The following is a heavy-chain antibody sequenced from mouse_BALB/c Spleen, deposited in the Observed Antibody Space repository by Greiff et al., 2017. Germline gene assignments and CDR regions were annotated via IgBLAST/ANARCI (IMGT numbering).Heavy chain of an antibody. CDR3: ARKDGNLAMDY. Sequence: EVQLQQSGPELMKPGASVKISCKASGYSFTSYYMHWVKQSHGKSLEWIGYIDPFNGGTSYNQKFKGKATLTVDKSSSTAYMHLSSLTSEDSAVYYCARKDGNLAMDYWGQGTSVTVSS. CDR2: IDPFNGGT. J-gene: IGHJ4*01. CDR1: GYSFTSYY. V-gene: IGHV1S135*01. D-gene: IGHD2-1*01.